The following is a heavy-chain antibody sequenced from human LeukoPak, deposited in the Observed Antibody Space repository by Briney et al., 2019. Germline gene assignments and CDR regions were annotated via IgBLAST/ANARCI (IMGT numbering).Heavy chain of an antibody. CDR1: GGSFSGYY. Sequence: SETLSLTCAVYGGSFSGYYWSWIRQPPGKGLEWIGEINHSGSTNYNPSLKSRVTISVDTSKNQFSLELSSVTAADTAVYYCAATTVTTSAFDYWGQGTLVTVSS. J-gene: IGHJ4*02. CDR3: AATTVTTSAFDY. CDR2: INHSGST. V-gene: IGHV4-34*01. D-gene: IGHD4-17*01.